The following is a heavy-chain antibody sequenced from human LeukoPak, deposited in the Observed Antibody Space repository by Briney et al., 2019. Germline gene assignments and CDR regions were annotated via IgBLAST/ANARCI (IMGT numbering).Heavy chain of an antibody. CDR1: GYTFTSYA. V-gene: IGHV7-4-1*02. D-gene: IGHD6-13*01. CDR3: ARDRHGPPSSWLHIFDY. CDR2: INTNTGNP. J-gene: IGHJ4*02. Sequence: ASVKVSCKASGYTFTSYAMNWVRQAPGQGLEWMGWINTNTGNPTYAQGFTGRFVFSLDTSVSTAYLQISSLKAEDTAVYYCARDRHGPPSSWLHIFDYWGQGTLVTVSS.